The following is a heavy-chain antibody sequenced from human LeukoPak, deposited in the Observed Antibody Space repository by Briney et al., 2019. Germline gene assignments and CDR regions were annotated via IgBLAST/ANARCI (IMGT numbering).Heavy chain of an antibody. CDR3: ARSPGGMDV. V-gene: IGHV4-34*01. Sequence: SETLSLTCAVSGESFSGNFWTWIRQPPGKGLEWIGEINHSGSTNYNPSLKSRVTISVDTSKNRFSLKLSSVTAADTAVYYCARSPGGMDVWGQGTTVTVSS. CDR2: INHSGST. D-gene: IGHD1-1*01. CDR1: GESFSGNF. J-gene: IGHJ6*02.